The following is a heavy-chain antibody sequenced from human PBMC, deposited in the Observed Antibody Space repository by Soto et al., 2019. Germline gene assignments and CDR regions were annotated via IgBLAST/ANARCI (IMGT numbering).Heavy chain of an antibody. CDR3: ARGLIWKAAYFDY. V-gene: IGHV3-53*02. CDR1: GFTVSSKY. CDR2: IWSAGLI. J-gene: IGHJ4*02. Sequence: DVQLVETGGELIQPGGSLRLSCAASGFTVSSKYMSWVRQAPGKGLEWVSVIWSAGLIYYADSVRGRFTISRDISKNTLYMEMNSLRAEDTAVYYCARGLIWKAAYFDYWGQGALVTVSS. D-gene: IGHD1-1*01.